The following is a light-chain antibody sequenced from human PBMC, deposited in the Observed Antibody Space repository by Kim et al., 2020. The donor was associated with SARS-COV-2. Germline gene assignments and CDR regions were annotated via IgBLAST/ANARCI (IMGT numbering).Light chain of an antibody. V-gene: IGLV1-51*01. CDR3: GTWDSSLSAV. Sequence: QSVLTHPPSVSAAPGQKVTISCSGSSSNIGNNYVSWYQQLPGTAPKLLNNDNNKRPTGIPYRFSGSKSGTSATLGITGLQTGDEADYYCGTWDSSLSAVFGGGTQLTVL. CDR1: SSNIGNNY. J-gene: IGLJ2*01. CDR2: DNN.